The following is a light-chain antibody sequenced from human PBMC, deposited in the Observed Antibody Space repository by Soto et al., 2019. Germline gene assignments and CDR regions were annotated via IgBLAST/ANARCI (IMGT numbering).Light chain of an antibody. Sequence: DIQMTQSPSSLSASVGDRVTITCQASQDIRNYLNWYQQKPGKAPNLLIYDASNLRAGVPSRFSGSGSGTEFTFTISSLQTEGIATYYCQHYDHLPQLSFGGGTKVEIK. CDR1: QDIRNY. CDR3: QHYDHLPQLS. J-gene: IGKJ4*01. CDR2: DAS. V-gene: IGKV1-33*01.